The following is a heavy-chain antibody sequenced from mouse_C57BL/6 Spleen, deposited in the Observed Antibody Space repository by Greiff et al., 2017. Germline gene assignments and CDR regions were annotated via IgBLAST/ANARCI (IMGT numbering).Heavy chain of an antibody. Sequence: TASGVDFSRYWMSWVRRAPGKGLEWIGEINPDSNTINYAPSLKDKFIISRDNAKNTLYLQMSKVRSEDTALYYCARRYSNFHWYFDVWGTGTTVTVSS. J-gene: IGHJ1*03. CDR3: ARRYSNFHWYFDV. V-gene: IGHV4-1*01. CDR2: INPDSNTI. D-gene: IGHD2-5*01. CDR1: GVDFSRYW.